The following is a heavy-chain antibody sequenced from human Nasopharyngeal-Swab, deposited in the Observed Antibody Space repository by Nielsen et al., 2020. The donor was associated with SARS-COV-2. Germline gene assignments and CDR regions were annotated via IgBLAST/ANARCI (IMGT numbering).Heavy chain of an antibody. J-gene: IGHJ4*02. V-gene: IGHV3-21*01. D-gene: IGHD3-10*01. CDR2: ISSSSSYI. CDR3: ASNPAMVRAVKDY. Sequence: VRQMPGKGLEWVSSISSSSSYIYYADSVKGRFTISRDNAKNSLHLQMNSLRAEDTAVYYCASNPAMVRAVKDYWGQGTLVTVSS.